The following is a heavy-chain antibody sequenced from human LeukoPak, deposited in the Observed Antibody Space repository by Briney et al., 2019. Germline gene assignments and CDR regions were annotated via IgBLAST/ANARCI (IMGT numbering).Heavy chain of an antibody. D-gene: IGHD6-19*01. CDR2: INSDGSRL. J-gene: IGHJ4*02. V-gene: IGHV3-74*01. Sequence: GGSLRLLCAASGFPFCSYWMLWVRHAPGKGLVGVSRINSDGSRLSYAGSVNGRFTISRYNAKNTLYLQMNSLRAEGTAVYYCAKGGSGWSGPTAEFGYWGQGTLVTVSS. CDR1: GFPFCSYW. CDR3: AKGGSGWSGPTAEFGY.